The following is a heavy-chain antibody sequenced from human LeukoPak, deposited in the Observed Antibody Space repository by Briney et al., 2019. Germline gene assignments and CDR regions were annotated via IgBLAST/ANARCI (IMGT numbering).Heavy chain of an antibody. D-gene: IGHD5-18*01. CDR1: GFTFSSYE. Sequence: GGSLRLSCAASGFTFSSYEMNWVRQAPGKGLEWVSYISSSGSTIYYADSVKGRFTISRDNAKNSLYLQMNSLRAEDTAVYYCARERGGRYSYGAFDSDAFDIWGQGTMVTVSS. CDR3: ARERGGRYSYGAFDSDAFDI. CDR2: ISSSGSTI. V-gene: IGHV3-48*03. J-gene: IGHJ3*02.